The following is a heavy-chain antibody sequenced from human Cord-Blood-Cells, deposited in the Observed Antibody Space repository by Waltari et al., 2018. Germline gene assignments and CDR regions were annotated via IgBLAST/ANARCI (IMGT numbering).Heavy chain of an antibody. Sequence: QVQLQQWGAGLLKPSETLSLTCAVYGGSFSGYYWSWIRQPPGKGLEWIGEITHSGSTNYNPSLKSRVTISVDTSKNQFSLKLSSVTAADTAVYYCARAGYRDYSKIFDYWGQGTLVTVSS. CDR2: ITHSGST. J-gene: IGHJ4*02. V-gene: IGHV4-34*01. CDR1: GGSFSGYY. D-gene: IGHD4-4*01. CDR3: ARAGYRDYSKIFDY.